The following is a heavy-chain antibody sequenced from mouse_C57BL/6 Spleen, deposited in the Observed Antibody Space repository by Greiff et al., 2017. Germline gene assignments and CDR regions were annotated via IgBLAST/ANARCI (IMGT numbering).Heavy chain of an antibody. Sequence: EVQRVESGGGLVKPGGSLKLSCAASGFTFSSYAMSWVRQTPEKRLEWVATISDGGSYTYYPDNVKGRFTISRDNAKNKLYLQMSHLKSEDTAMFYCAGYSPKAMDYWGQGTSVTVSS. V-gene: IGHV5-4*01. CDR1: GFTFSSYA. J-gene: IGHJ4*01. D-gene: IGHD2-12*01. CDR2: ISDGGSYT. CDR3: AGYSPKAMDY.